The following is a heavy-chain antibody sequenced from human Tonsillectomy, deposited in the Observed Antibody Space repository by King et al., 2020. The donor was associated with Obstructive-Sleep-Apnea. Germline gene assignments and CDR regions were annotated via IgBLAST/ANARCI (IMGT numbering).Heavy chain of an antibody. CDR3: ARAPGPMATSNWFDP. CDR2: IYYSGST. J-gene: IGHJ5*02. CDR1: GDSISSSNYY. Sequence: LQLQESGPGLVTPSETLSLICTVSGDSISSSNYYWGWIRQPPGKGLGWIGSIYYSGSTYYKPSLNGRVSISIDTSKNKFSLNLSSVTAADAAVYYCARAPGPMATSNWFDPWGQGTLVTVSS. D-gene: IGHD5-24*01. V-gene: IGHV4-39*07.